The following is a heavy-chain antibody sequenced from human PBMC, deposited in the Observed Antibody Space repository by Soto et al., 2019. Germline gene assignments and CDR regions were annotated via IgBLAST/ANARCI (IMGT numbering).Heavy chain of an antibody. Sequence: RRLSCAASGFTFSSDSMNWVRQAPGKVLEWVSSISSSSSYIYYADSVKGRFTTSRDNAKNSLYLQMNSLRAEDTAVYYCARDPSSSWFVWEILPFEYWGQGTLVTVSS. D-gene: IGHD6-13*01. J-gene: IGHJ4*02. CDR2: ISSSSSYI. V-gene: IGHV3-21*01. CDR1: GFTFSSDS. CDR3: ARDPSSSWFVWEILPFEY.